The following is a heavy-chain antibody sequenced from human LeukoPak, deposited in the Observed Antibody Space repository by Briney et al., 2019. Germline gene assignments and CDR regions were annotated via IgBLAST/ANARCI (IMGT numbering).Heavy chain of an antibody. J-gene: IGHJ5*02. CDR2: INSHGSST. Sequence: GGSLRLSCAASGFTFSSYWMHWVRQAPGEGLVWVSRINSHGSSTSYADSVKGRFTISRDNAKNTLYLQMNSLRAEDTAVYYCARGSGDSSSWYLGNWFDPWGQGTLVTVSS. CDR3: ARGSGDSSSWYLGNWFDP. D-gene: IGHD6-13*01. CDR1: GFTFSSYW. V-gene: IGHV3-74*01.